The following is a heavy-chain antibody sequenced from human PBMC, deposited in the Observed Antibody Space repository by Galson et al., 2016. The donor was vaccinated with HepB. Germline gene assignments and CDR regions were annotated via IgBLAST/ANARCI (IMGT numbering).Heavy chain of an antibody. Sequence: SLRLSCAASGFTFDDYAMHWVRQAPGKGLEWVSGISWNSGNTGYADSVKGRFTIPRDNAKDSLYLQMNSLRPEDTALYFCAKAAQYCSISSCRNWFDPWGLGTLVTVSS. CDR3: AKAAQYCSISSCRNWFDP. CDR1: GFTFDDYA. V-gene: IGHV3-9*01. J-gene: IGHJ5*02. D-gene: IGHD2-2*01. CDR2: ISWNSGNT.